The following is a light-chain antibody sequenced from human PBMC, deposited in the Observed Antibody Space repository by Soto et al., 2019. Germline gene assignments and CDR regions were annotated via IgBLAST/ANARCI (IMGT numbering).Light chain of an antibody. CDR2: AAS. CDR1: QGISND. V-gene: IGKV1-27*01. J-gene: IGKJ4*01. CDR3: QKYNSAPLT. Sequence: DIQMTQSPSSLSASVGDRVTSTCRASQGISNDLAWYQQKPGKVPKLLICAASTLQSGVPSRFSGSGSGTDFTLTISSLQPEDVATYYCQKYNSAPLTFGGGTKVEIK.